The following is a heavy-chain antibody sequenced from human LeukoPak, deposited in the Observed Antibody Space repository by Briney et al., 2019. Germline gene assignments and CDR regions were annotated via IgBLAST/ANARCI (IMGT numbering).Heavy chain of an antibody. V-gene: IGHV3-21*01. D-gene: IGHD6-19*01. CDR3: SGYSSGWTYYFDY. CDR1: GFTFSSYS. CDR2: ISSSSSYI. J-gene: IGHJ4*02. Sequence: GGSLRLSCAASGFTFSSYSMNWVRQAPGKGLEWVSSISSSSSYIYYADSVKGRFTISRDNAKDSLYLQMNSLRAEDTAVYYCSGYSSGWTYYFDYWGQGTLVTVSS.